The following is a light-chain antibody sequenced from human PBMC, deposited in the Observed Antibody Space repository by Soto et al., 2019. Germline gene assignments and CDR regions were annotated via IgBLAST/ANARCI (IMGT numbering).Light chain of an antibody. CDR3: QQFDSLPLT. CDR2: DAS. Sequence: DIQLTQSPSSLSASVGDRVTITCQASQDISKYLNWYQQKPGKAPKLLIYDASNLETGVPSRFSGSASWTSFTFTISSLQPEDIATYYCQQFDSLPLTFGGGTKVEIK. CDR1: QDISKY. V-gene: IGKV1-33*01. J-gene: IGKJ4*01.